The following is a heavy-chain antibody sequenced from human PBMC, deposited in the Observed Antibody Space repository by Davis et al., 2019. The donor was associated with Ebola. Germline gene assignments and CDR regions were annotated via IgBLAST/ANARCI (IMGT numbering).Heavy chain of an antibody. J-gene: IGHJ4*02. D-gene: IGHD6-13*01. CDR1: GFTFSDYY. CDR3: ASISSSSWYYFDY. V-gene: IGHV4-34*01. Sequence: ESLKISCAASGFTFSDYYMSWIRQPPGKGLEWIGEIYHSGSTNYNPSLKSRVTISVDTSKNQFSLKLSSVTAADTAVYYCASISSSSWYYFDYWGQGTLVTVSS. CDR2: IYHSGST.